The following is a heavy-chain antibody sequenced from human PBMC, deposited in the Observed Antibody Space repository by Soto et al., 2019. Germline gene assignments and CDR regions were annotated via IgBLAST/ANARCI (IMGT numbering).Heavy chain of an antibody. CDR1: GFTFSSYA. CDR3: AKDAAYYDILNGYDY. Sequence: GGSLRLSCAASGFTFSSYAMSWVRQAPGKGLEWVSAISCSGGSTYYADSVKGRFTIARDNSKNTLYLQMNSLRAEETAVYYCAKDAAYYDILNGYDYWGLGTLVTVSS. D-gene: IGHD3-9*01. CDR2: ISCSGGST. V-gene: IGHV3-23*01. J-gene: IGHJ4*02.